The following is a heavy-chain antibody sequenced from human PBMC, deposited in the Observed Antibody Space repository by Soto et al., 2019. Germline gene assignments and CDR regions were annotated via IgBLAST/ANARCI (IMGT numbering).Heavy chain of an antibody. D-gene: IGHD1-1*01. Sequence: PSETLSLTCAVSGGSISSGGYSWNWIRQPPGKGLEWIGYIYHSGSTLYNPSLKSRVTISVDKSKNQFSLKLSSVTAADTAVYYCARDQLEGNWFDLWGEGTLVTVSS. J-gene: IGHJ5*02. CDR2: IYHSGST. CDR1: GGSISSGGYS. V-gene: IGHV4-30-2*01. CDR3: ARDQLEGNWFDL.